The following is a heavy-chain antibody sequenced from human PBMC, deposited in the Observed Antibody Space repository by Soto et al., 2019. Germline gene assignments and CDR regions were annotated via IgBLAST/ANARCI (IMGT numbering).Heavy chain of an antibody. V-gene: IGHV1-69*06. J-gene: IGHJ6*02. CDR3: ARVRDPHLDHYGLDV. CDR1: GFSFNVYG. Sequence: QVQLVQSGAEVKNPGSSVRVSCKTSGFSFNVYGIHWVRQAPGQGLEWMGGLIPIYDEPNYAQKFQGRVTMTADKSTATVYLELNSLRSDDTAVYFCARVRDPHLDHYGLDVWGQGTTVTVSS. CDR2: LIPIYDEP.